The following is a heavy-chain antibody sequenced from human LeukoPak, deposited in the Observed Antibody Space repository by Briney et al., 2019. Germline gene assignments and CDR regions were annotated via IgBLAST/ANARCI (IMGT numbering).Heavy chain of an antibody. CDR1: GVTVSDAY. J-gene: IGHJ5*01. CDR2: ISSTSAYI. V-gene: IGHV3-69-1*02. D-gene: IGHD6-19*01. CDR3: ARVAVAGPTGWFDS. Sequence: GGSLRLSCAASGVTVSDAYMSWVRQAPGKGLEWVSSISSTSAYIYYAETVKGRFSISRDNVDNVVHLQMSSLRNEDTAFYYCARVAVAGPTGWFDSWGQGTLVTVSS.